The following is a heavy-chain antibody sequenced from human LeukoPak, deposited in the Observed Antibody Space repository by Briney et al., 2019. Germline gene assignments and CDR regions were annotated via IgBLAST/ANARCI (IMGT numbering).Heavy chain of an antibody. J-gene: IGHJ3*02. Sequence: PSETLSLTCTVSGGSISSYYWSWIRQPPGKGLEWIGYIYYSGSTNYNPSLKSRVTISVDTSENQFSLKLSSVTAADTAVYYSARVLPETLAYCGGDCYIDQAAFDIWGQGTMVTVSS. V-gene: IGHV4-59*08. CDR2: IYYSGST. D-gene: IGHD2-21*02. CDR1: GGSISSYY. CDR3: ARVLPETLAYCGGDCYIDQAAFDI.